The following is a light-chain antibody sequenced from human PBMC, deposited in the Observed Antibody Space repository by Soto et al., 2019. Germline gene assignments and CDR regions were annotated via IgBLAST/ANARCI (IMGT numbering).Light chain of an antibody. CDR2: GAS. J-gene: IGKJ2*01. V-gene: IGKV3-20*01. CDR3: QQYGSSPYT. Sequence: VMTQAPDSLAVSLGERATINCRASQSVSSSYLAWYQQKPGQAPRLLIYGASSRATGIPDRFSGSGSGTDFTLTISRLEPEDFAVYYCQQYGSSPYTFGQGTKLEIK. CDR1: QSVSSSY.